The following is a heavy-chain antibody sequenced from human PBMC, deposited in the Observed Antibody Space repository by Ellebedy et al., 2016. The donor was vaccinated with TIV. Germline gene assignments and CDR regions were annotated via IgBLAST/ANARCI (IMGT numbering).Heavy chain of an antibody. CDR1: GASISSYY. Sequence: SETLSLTCTVSGASISSYYWSWIRQPPGKGLEWIGHIYYSGSTNYNPSLQSRVTISLDASKNQFALKLTSVTAADTAIYYCARRTDSGSYYDYFNNWGQGTLVTVSS. J-gene: IGHJ4*02. CDR3: ARRTDSGSYYDYFNN. D-gene: IGHD1-26*01. CDR2: IYYSGST. V-gene: IGHV4-59*08.